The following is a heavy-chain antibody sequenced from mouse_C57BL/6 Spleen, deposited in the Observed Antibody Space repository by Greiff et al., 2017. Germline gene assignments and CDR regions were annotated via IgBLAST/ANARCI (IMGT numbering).Heavy chain of an antibody. D-gene: IGHD2-3*01. Sequence: EVQLVESGGDLVKPGGSLKLSCAASGFTFSSYGMSWVRQTPDKRLEWVATISSGVSYTYYPDSVKGRFTISRDNAKNTLYLQMSSLKSEDTAMYYCARTDGYFLFDYWGQGTTLTVSS. V-gene: IGHV5-6*01. CDR3: ARTDGYFLFDY. CDR2: ISSGVSYT. J-gene: IGHJ2*01. CDR1: GFTFSSYG.